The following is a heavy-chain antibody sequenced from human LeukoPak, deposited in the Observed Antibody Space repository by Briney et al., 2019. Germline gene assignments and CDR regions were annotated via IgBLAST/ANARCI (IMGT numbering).Heavy chain of an antibody. CDR1: GYTFTSYA. V-gene: IGHV7-4-1*02. CDR3: ARDSTWIRDC. Sequence: ASVKVSCKASGYTFTSYAMNWVRQAPGRGLEWMGRISTNTGNPTYAQGFTGRFVFSLDTSVSTAYLQISSLKAEDTAIYYCARDSTWIRDCWGQGTLVTVSS. D-gene: IGHD5-18*01. J-gene: IGHJ4*02. CDR2: ISTNTGNP.